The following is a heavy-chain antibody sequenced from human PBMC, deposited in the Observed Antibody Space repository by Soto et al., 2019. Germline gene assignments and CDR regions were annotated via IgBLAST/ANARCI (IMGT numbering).Heavy chain of an antibody. CDR1: GASISAYY. Sequence: SETLSLTYTVSGASISAYYGGWIRQPPGKGLEWIGYVYYTGSTNYNPSLKSRVTISVDTSKNQFSLKLSSVTAADTAVYYCARGTRVTQFDYWGQGTLVTVPQ. V-gene: IGHV4-59*01. CDR2: VYYTGST. CDR3: ARGTRVTQFDY. J-gene: IGHJ4*02. D-gene: IGHD5-18*01.